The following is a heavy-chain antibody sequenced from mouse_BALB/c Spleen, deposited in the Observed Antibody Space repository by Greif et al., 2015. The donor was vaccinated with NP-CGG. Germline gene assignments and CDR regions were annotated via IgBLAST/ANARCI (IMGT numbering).Heavy chain of an antibody. V-gene: IGHV5-4*02. Sequence: EVQGVESGGGLVKPGGSLKLSCAASGFTFSDYYMYWVRQTPEKRLEWVATISDGGSYTYYPDSVKGRFTISRDNAKNNLYLQMSSLKSEDTAMYYCARDNYGSSYLFAYWGQGTLVTVSA. CDR3: ARDNYGSSYLFAY. CDR1: GFTFSDYY. D-gene: IGHD1-1*01. CDR2: ISDGGSYT. J-gene: IGHJ3*01.